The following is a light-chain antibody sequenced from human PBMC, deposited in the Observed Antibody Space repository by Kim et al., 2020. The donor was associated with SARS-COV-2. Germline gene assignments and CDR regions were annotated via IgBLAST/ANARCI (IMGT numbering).Light chain of an antibody. CDR1: TLGDKY. Sequence: VSPGQTASITCSGDTLGDKYACWYQQKPGQSPVLVIYQDSKRPSGIPERFSGSNSGNTATLTISGTQAMDEADYYCQAWDSSSVVFGGGTQLTVL. V-gene: IGLV3-1*01. CDR2: QDS. J-gene: IGLJ2*01. CDR3: QAWDSSSVV.